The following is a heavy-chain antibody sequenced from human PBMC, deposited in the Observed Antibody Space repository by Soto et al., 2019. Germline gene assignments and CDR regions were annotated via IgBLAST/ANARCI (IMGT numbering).Heavy chain of an antibody. V-gene: IGHV3-64*01. CDR2: ISSNGGST. D-gene: IGHD2-15*01. J-gene: IGHJ4*02. CDR3: TVVAAGFDY. Sequence: EVQLVEPGGGLVQPGGSLRLSCAASGFTFSSYAMHWVRQAPGKGLEYVSAISSNGGSTYYANSVKGRFTISRDNSKNTLYLQMGSLRAEDMAVYYCTVVAAGFDYWGQGTLVTVSS. CDR1: GFTFSSYA.